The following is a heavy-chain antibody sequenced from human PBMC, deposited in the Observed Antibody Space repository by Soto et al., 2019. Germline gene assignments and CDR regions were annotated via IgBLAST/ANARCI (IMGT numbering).Heavy chain of an antibody. V-gene: IGHV3-23*01. CDR3: AKDSTVTTSGYFDY. CDR2: ISGSGGST. CDR1: GFTFSSYA. D-gene: IGHD4-17*01. Sequence: GGSLRLSCAASGFTFSSYAMSWVRQAPGKGLEWVSAISGSGGSTYYADSVKGRFTISRDNSKNTLYLQMNSLRVEDTAVFYCAKDSTVTTSGYFDYWGQGTLVTVSS. J-gene: IGHJ4*02.